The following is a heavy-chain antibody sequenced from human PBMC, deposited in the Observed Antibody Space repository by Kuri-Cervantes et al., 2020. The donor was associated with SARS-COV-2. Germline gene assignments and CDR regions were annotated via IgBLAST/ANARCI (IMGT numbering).Heavy chain of an antibody. D-gene: IGHD6-13*01. Sequence: ASVKVSCKVSGYTLAELSMHWVRQAPGKALEWMGGFDPEDGETIYAQKFQGRVTMTEDTSTDTAYMELSSLRSEDTAVYYCATAYSSSWRYYYYGMDVWGQGTTVTVSS. CDR1: GYTLAELS. CDR3: ATAYSSSWRYYYYGMDV. V-gene: IGHV1-24*01. J-gene: IGHJ6*02. CDR2: FDPEDGET.